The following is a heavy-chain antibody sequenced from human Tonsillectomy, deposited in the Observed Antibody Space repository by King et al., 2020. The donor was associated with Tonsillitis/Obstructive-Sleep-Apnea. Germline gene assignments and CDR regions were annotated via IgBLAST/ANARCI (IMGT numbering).Heavy chain of an antibody. CDR3: ASGQIYGSGPTIFGVVIFPDFDY. Sequence: VQLQQWGAGLLKPSETLSLTCAVYGGSFSGYYWSWIRQSPGKGLEWIGEINHSGSTNYNPSLKSRVTISVDTSKNKFSLKLTSVTAADTAVYYCASGQIYGSGPTIFGVVIFPDFDYWGQGNLVTVSS. D-gene: IGHD3-3*01. V-gene: IGHV4-34*01. CDR2: INHSGST. J-gene: IGHJ4*02. CDR1: GGSFSGYY.